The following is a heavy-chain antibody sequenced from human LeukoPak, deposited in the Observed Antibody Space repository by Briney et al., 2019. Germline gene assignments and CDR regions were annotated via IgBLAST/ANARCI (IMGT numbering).Heavy chain of an antibody. Sequence: PSETLSLTCTVSGGSISSSSYYWGWIRQPPGKGLEWIGSIYYSGSTYYNPSLKSRVTISVDTSKNQFSLKLSSVTAADTAVYYCARAPRQWLGYYYYYYMDVWGKGTTVTVSS. V-gene: IGHV4-39*07. D-gene: IGHD6-19*01. CDR2: IYYSGST. CDR3: ARAPRQWLGYYYYYYMDV. CDR1: GGSISSSSYY. J-gene: IGHJ6*03.